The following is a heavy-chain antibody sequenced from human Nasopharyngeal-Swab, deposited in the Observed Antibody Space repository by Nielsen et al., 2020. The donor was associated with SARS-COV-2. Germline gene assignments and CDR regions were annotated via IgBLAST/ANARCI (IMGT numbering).Heavy chain of an antibody. J-gene: IGHJ4*02. D-gene: IGHD4-17*01. Sequence: GESLKISCEDCGFTVSSCWMSWVRQAPGKGLEWVANIKQDGSEKYYVDSVKGRFTISRDNAKNSLYLQMNSLRAEDTAVYYCARDRNTVKGDYWGQGTLVTVSS. CDR3: ARDRNTVKGDY. CDR2: IKQDGSEK. CDR1: GFTVSSCW. V-gene: IGHV3-7*05.